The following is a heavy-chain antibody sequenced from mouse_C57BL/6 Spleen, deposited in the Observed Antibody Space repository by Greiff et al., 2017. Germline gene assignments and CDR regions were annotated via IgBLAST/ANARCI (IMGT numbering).Heavy chain of an antibody. V-gene: IGHV1-64*01. Sequence: QVQLQQPGAELVKPGASVKLSCKASGYTFTSYWMHWVKQRPGQGLEWIGMIHPNSGSTNYNEKFKSKATLTVDKSSSTAYMQLSSLTSEDSAVYYGARRRATGMVTTGFAYWGQGTLVTVSA. D-gene: IGHD2-2*01. CDR2: IHPNSGST. J-gene: IGHJ3*01. CDR1: GYTFTSYW. CDR3: ARRRATGMVTTGFAY.